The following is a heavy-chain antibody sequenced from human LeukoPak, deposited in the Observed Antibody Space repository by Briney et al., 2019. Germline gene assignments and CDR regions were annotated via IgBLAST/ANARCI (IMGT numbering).Heavy chain of an antibody. CDR3: ARSAEGIAAADHYYYYDLDV. CDR2: IIPIFGTA. J-gene: IGHJ6*03. CDR1: GGTFNSYA. V-gene: IGHV1-69*05. D-gene: IGHD6-13*01. Sequence: SVKVSCKASGGTFNSYAISWVRQAPGQGLEWMGGIIPIFGTANYAQKFQGRVTITTDESTSTAYMELSSLRSEDTAVYYCARSAEGIAAADHYYYYDLDVWGNGTTVTVSS.